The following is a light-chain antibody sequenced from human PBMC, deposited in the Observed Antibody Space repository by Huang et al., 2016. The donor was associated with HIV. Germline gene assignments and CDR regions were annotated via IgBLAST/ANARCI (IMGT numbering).Light chain of an antibody. J-gene: IGKJ3*01. CDR3: QQYGTSRIFT. CDR2: GAS. Sequence: EIVLTQSPGTLSLSPGERATLSCRASQSVSSRYLAWYQQKHGQAPRLLIYGASYRATGIPDWFSGSGSGTDFTLTISRLEPEDLAVYYCQQYGTSRIFTFGPGTRVDIK. CDR1: QSVSSRY. V-gene: IGKV3-20*01.